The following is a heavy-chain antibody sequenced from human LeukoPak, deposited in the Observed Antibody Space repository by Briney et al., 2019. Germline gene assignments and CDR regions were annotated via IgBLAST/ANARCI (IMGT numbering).Heavy chain of an antibody. CDR2: IRTYNGNT. CDR1: GYTFNRYD. J-gene: IGHJ4*02. V-gene: IGHV1-18*01. D-gene: IGHD3-3*01. Sequence: SVPVPCQACGYTFNRYDISWLRQAPGHPIEWMAWIRTYNGNTNYALNVQGRSTMTTGTSTSTAYMELRSLRSDDTAVYYCARVLRYDFWSAYYFDYWGQGTLVTVSS. CDR3: ARVLRYDFWSAYYFDY.